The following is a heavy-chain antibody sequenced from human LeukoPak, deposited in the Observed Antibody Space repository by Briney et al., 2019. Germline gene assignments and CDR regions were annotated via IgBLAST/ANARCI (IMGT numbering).Heavy chain of an antibody. CDR3: ARIDLLAGTDY. J-gene: IGHJ4*02. V-gene: IGHV3-21*01. CDR1: GFTFSSYS. D-gene: IGHD6-19*01. Sequence: GGSLKLSCAASGFTFSSYSMNWVRQAPGKGLEWVSPISSSSSYIYYADSVKGRFTISRDNAKNSLYLQMNSLRAEDTAVYYCARIDLLAGTDYWGQGTLVTVSS. CDR2: ISSSSSYI.